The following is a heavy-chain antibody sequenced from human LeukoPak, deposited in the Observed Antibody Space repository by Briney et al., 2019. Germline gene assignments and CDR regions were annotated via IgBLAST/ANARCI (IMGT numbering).Heavy chain of an antibody. CDR2: INHSGST. D-gene: IGHD1-26*01. J-gene: IGHJ4*02. CDR3: ARERSGSYFPFDY. Sequence: SETLSLTCTVSGGSISSYYWSWIRQPPGKGLEWIGEINHSGSTNYNPSLKSRVTISVDTSKNQFSLKLSSVTAADTAVYYCARERSGSYFPFDYWGQGTLVTVSS. CDR1: GGSISSYY. V-gene: IGHV4-34*01.